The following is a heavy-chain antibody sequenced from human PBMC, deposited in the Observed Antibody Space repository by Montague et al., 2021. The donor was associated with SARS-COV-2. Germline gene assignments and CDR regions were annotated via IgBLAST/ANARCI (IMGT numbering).Heavy chain of an antibody. CDR3: ARGPVDDNCSGGSCYSRYYYGMDV. V-gene: IGHV4-34*01. D-gene: IGHD2-15*01. J-gene: IGHJ6*02. CDR1: GGSFSGYY. CDR2: INHGGST. Sequence: SETLSLTCAVYGGSFSGYYWSWIRQPPGEGLEWIGEINHGGSTNYNPSXXSRVTISVDTSTNQFSLTLSSVTAADTAVYYCARGPVDDNCSGGSCYSRYYYGMDVWGQGTTVTVSS.